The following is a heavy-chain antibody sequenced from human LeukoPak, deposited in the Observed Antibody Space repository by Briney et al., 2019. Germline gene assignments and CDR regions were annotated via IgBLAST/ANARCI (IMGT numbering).Heavy chain of an antibody. CDR1: GYTFTGYY. D-gene: IGHD2-15*01. CDR2: INPNSGDT. CDR3: ARADNTRSWSAP. Sequence: ASVKVSCKASGYTFTGYYVHWVRQAPGQGLEWMGWINPNSGDTNYAQKFQGRVTMTRDTSISTAYMDLTRLRSDDTAVYYCARADNTRSWSAPWGQGTLVTVSS. V-gene: IGHV1-2*02. J-gene: IGHJ5*02.